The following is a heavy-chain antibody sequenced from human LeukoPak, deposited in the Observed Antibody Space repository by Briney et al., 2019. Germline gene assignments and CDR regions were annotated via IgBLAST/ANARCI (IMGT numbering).Heavy chain of an antibody. CDR2: IYYSGST. J-gene: IGHJ6*02. CDR1: GGSISSGDYY. Sequence: SETLSLTCTVSGGSISSGDYYWSWIRHPPGKGLEWIGYIYYSGSTYYNPSLKSRVTISVDTSKNQFSLKLSSVTAADTAVYYCARDRYYYDSSGYHYYYGMDVWGQGTTVTVSS. V-gene: IGHV4-30-4*01. CDR3: ARDRYYYDSSGYHYYYGMDV. D-gene: IGHD3-22*01.